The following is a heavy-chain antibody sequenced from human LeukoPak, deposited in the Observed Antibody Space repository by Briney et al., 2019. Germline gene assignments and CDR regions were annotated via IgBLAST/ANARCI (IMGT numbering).Heavy chain of an antibody. J-gene: IGHJ3*02. D-gene: IGHD2-2*01. Sequence: GGSLRLSCAASGLTFSSYAMSWVRQAPGKGLECVSAISGSGGSTYYADSVKGRFTISRDNSKNTLYLQMNSLRAEDTAVYYCAATRSCSSTSCYAFDIWGQGTMVTVSS. V-gene: IGHV3-23*01. CDR1: GLTFSSYA. CDR2: ISGSGGST. CDR3: AATRSCSSTSCYAFDI.